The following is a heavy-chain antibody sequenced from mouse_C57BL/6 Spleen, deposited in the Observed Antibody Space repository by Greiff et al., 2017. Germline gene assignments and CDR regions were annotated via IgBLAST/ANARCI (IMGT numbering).Heavy chain of an antibody. CDR2: ISYDGSN. J-gene: IGHJ1*03. CDR3: AGYGYDWYFDV. D-gene: IGHD2-2*01. CDR1: GYSITSGYY. Sequence: ESGPGLVKPSQSLSLTCSVTGYSITSGYYWNWIRQFPGNKLEWMGYISYDGSNNYNPSLKNRISITRDTSKNQFFLKLNSVTTEDTATYYCAGYGYDWYFDVWGTGTTVTVSS. V-gene: IGHV3-6*01.